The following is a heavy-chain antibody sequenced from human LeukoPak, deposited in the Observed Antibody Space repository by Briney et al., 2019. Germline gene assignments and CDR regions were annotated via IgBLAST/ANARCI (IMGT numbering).Heavy chain of an antibody. Sequence: ASVKVSCKASGYTFTSYAMHWVRQAPGQRLEWMGWINAGNGNTKYSQKFQGRVTITRDTSASTAYMELSSLRSEDTAVYYCAREGISAAAPFDYWGQGTLVTVSS. CDR2: INAGNGNT. V-gene: IGHV1-3*01. CDR1: GYTFTSYA. CDR3: AREGISAAAPFDY. J-gene: IGHJ4*02. D-gene: IGHD6-13*01.